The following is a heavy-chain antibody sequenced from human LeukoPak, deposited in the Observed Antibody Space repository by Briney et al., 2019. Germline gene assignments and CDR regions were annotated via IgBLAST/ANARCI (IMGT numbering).Heavy chain of an antibody. Sequence: SETLSLTCTVSGGSISSGDYYWSWIRQPPGKGLEWIGYIYYSGSTNYNPSLKSRVTISVDTSKNQFSLKLSSVTAADTAVYYCARESYSSGWFLVDYWGQGTLVTVSS. CDR2: IYYSGST. D-gene: IGHD6-19*01. J-gene: IGHJ4*02. CDR3: ARESYSSGWFLVDY. CDR1: GGSISSGDYY. V-gene: IGHV4-61*08.